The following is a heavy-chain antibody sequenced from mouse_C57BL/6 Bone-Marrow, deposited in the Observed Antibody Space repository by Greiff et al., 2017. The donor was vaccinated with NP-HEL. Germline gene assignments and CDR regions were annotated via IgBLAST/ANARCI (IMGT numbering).Heavy chain of an antibody. CDR1: GFSLTSYG. Sequence: VKLVESGPGLVAPSQSLSITCTVSGFSLTSYGVDWVRQSPGKGLEWLGVIWGVGSTNYNSALKSRLSISKDNSKSQVFLKMNSLQTDDTAMYYCASLGYYGSSYDWFAYWGQGTLVTVSA. D-gene: IGHD1-1*01. CDR3: ASLGYYGSSYDWFAY. V-gene: IGHV2-6*01. J-gene: IGHJ3*01. CDR2: IWGVGST.